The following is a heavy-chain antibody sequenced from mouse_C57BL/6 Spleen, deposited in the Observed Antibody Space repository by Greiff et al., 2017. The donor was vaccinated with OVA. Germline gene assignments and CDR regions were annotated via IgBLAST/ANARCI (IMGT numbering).Heavy chain of an antibody. D-gene: IGHD1-1*01. CDR2: IYPGSGST. CDR3: ARGYYGSSYEFAY. V-gene: IGHV1-55*01. J-gene: IGHJ3*01. CDR1: GYTFTSYW. Sequence: VQLQQPGAELVKPGASVKMSCKASGYTFTSYWITWVKQRPGQGLEWIGDIYPGSGSTNYNEKFKGKATLTVDKSSSTAYMQLSSLTSEDSAVYYCARGYYGSSYEFAYWGQGTLVTVSA.